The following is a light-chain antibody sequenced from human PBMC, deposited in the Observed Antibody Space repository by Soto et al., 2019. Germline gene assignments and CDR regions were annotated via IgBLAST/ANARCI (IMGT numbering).Light chain of an antibody. Sequence: DIVMTQSPLSLPVTPGEPASISCRSSQSLLHSNGYNYLDWYLQKPGQSPQLLIYLGSTRASGVPDRFSGSGSGADFTLNISRVEAEAVGVYYCMRALQTPLTFGGGTKVEIK. CDR1: QSLLHSNGYNY. CDR3: MRALQTPLT. CDR2: LGS. J-gene: IGKJ4*01. V-gene: IGKV2-28*01.